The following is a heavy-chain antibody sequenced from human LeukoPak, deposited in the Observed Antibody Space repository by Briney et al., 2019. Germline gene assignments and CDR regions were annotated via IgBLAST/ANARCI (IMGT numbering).Heavy chain of an antibody. CDR3: ARVPPGYSSSWSPGAYYGMDV. D-gene: IGHD6-13*01. Sequence: PSETLSLTCTVSGGSISSGGYYWSWIRQHPGKGLEWIGYIYYSGSTYYNPSLKSRVTISVDTSKNQFSLKLSSVTAADTAVYYCARVPPGYSSSWSPGAYYGMDVWGQGTTVTVSS. CDR2: IYYSGST. J-gene: IGHJ6*02. V-gene: IGHV4-31*03. CDR1: GGSISSGGYY.